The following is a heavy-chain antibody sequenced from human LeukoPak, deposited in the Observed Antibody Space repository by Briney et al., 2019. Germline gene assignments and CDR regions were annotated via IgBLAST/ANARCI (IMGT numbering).Heavy chain of an antibody. J-gene: IGHJ4*02. D-gene: IGHD2-2*01. CDR2: INSDVSST. CDR3: ARGYCSSTGCHDYYFDY. CDR1: GFTFSRYW. V-gene: IGHV3-74*01. Sequence: GGSLRLSCAASGFTFSRYWMHWVRQAPGKGLVWVSRINSDVSSTSYADSVKGRFTLSRDNAKNTLSPPMNSLRAEDTAVYYCARGYCSSTGCHDYYFDYWGQGTLVTVSS.